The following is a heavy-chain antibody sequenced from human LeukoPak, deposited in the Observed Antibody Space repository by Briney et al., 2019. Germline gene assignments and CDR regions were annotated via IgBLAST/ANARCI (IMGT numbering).Heavy chain of an antibody. J-gene: IGHJ4*02. CDR1: GGSISSSSYY. CDR3: ARTLSSIAARLFDY. Sequence: ETLSLTCTVSGGSISSSSYYWGWIRQPPGKGLEWIGSIYYSGSTYYNPSLKSRVAISVDTSKNQFSLKLSSVTAADTAVYYCARTLSSIAARLFDYWGQGTLVTVSS. CDR2: IYYSGST. D-gene: IGHD6-6*01. V-gene: IGHV4-39*07.